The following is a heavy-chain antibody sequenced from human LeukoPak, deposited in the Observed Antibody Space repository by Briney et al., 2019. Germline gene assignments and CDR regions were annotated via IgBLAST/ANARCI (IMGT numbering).Heavy chain of an antibody. Sequence: GGSLRLSCAASGFTFNSYGMHWVRQAPGKGLEWVAFIRFDGSNRFYGDSAKGRFTISRDNSKNSLYLQMNSLRAEDTALYYCARVADIVVVVAAGGYDYWGQGTLVTVSS. CDR2: IRFDGSNR. V-gene: IGHV3-30*02. J-gene: IGHJ4*02. D-gene: IGHD2-15*01. CDR1: GFTFNSYG. CDR3: ARVADIVVVVAAGGYDY.